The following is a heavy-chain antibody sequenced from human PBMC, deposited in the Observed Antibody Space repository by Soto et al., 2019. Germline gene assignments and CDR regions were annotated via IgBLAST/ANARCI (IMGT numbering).Heavy chain of an antibody. J-gene: IGHJ4*02. Sequence: GGSLRLSCAASGFTFSSYWMHWVRQAPGKGLVWVSRINSDGSSTSYADSVKGRFTISRDNAKNTLYLQMNSLRAEDTALYYCAKESYNRRTDFDYWGQGTLVTVS. CDR2: INSDGSST. CDR1: GFTFSSYW. D-gene: IGHD3-10*01. CDR3: AKESYNRRTDFDY. V-gene: IGHV3-74*01.